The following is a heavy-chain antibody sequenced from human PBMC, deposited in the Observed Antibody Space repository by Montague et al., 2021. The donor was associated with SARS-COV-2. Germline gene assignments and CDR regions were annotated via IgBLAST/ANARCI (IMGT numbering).Heavy chain of an antibody. J-gene: IGHJ5*02. CDR3: ALPTGGARVDP. CDR2: IYHSGST. Sequence: SETLSLTCAVSGGSISSSNWWSWVRQPPGKGLEWIGDIYHSGSTNYNPSLKSRVTISLDKSKNHFSLRLSSVTAADTAVYYCALPTGGARVDPWGQGTLVTVSS. D-gene: IGHD7-27*01. V-gene: IGHV4-4*02. CDR1: GGSISSSNW.